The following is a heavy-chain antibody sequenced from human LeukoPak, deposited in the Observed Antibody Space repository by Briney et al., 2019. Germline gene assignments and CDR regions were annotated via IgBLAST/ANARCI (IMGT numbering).Heavy chain of an antibody. CDR1: GGSISSASYY. CDR3: ARERLGFDP. D-gene: IGHD5-12*01. V-gene: IGHV4-61*02. J-gene: IGHJ5*02. Sequence: KASETLSLTCTVSGGSISSASYYWSWIPQPAGKGLEWIGRIYTSGSINDNPSLKSRVTISVDTSKNQFSLKLSSVTAADTAVYYCARERLGFDPWGQGTLVTVSS. CDR2: IYTSGSI.